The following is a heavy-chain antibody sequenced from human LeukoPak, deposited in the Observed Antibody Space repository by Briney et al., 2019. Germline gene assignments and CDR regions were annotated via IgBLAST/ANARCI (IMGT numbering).Heavy chain of an antibody. J-gene: IGHJ4*02. CDR1: GFTFSSYA. CDR3: ARRRAAGTVFDY. V-gene: IGHV3-23*01. D-gene: IGHD6-13*01. CDR2: ISGSGGSS. Sequence: GGSLGLSCAASGFTFSSYAMSWVRQAPGKGLEWVSTISGSGGSSYYADSVKGRFTISRDNSKNTLYLQMNSLRAEDTAVYYCARRRAAGTVFDYWGQGTLVTVSS.